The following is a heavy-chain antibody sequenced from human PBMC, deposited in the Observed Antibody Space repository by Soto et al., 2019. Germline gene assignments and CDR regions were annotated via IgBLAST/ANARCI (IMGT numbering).Heavy chain of an antibody. V-gene: IGHV4-4*07. CDR2: IYTSGST. Sequence: QVQLQESGPGLVKPSETLSLTCTVSGAFISGYYWSWIRQPAGKGLEWIGRIYTSGSTKYSPSPKSRATMSVDTSKKQFSLKLNSVTAADTAVYYCARESTVARTDNWFDSWGQGTLVTVSS. J-gene: IGHJ5*01. CDR1: GAFISGYY. CDR3: ARESTVARTDNWFDS. D-gene: IGHD6-6*01.